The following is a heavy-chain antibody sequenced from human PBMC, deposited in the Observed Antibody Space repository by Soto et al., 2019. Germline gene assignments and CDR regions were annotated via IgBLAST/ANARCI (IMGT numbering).Heavy chain of an antibody. Sequence: GGSLRLSCAASGFTVSSNYMSWVRQAPGKGLEWVSVIYSGGSTYYADYVKGRFTISRDNSKNTLYLQVNSLRAEDTAVYYCARDDGGSSWYYGMDVWGQGTTVTVSS. CDR2: IYSGGST. CDR3: ARDDGGSSWYYGMDV. D-gene: IGHD6-13*01. CDR1: GFTVSSNY. J-gene: IGHJ6*02. V-gene: IGHV3-53*01.